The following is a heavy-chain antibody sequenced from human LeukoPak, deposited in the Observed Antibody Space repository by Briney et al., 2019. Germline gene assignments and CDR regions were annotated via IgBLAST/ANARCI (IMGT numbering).Heavy chain of an antibody. CDR3: AKGERWLQLDY. CDR2: IWYDGSNK. J-gene: IGHJ4*02. Sequence: PGGSLRLSCAASGFSFSTYGMNWVRQAPGKGLEWVAVIWYDGSNKYYADSVKGRFTISRDNSKNTLYLQMNSLRAEDTAVYYCAKGERWLQLDYWGQGTLVTVSS. V-gene: IGHV3-33*06. D-gene: IGHD5-24*01. CDR1: GFSFSTYG.